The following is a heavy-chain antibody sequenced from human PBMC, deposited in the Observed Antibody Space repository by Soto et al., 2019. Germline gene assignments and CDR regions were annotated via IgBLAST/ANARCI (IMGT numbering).Heavy chain of an antibody. Sequence: PSETLSLTCAVSGFSISSGGYSWSWIRQPPGKGLEWIGYIYHSGSTYYNPSLKSRVTISVDRSKNQFSLKLSSVTAADTAVYYCARVAYCGGDCYRGFDPWGQGTLVTVSS. CDR1: GFSISSGGYS. CDR3: ARVAYCGGDCYRGFDP. J-gene: IGHJ5*02. V-gene: IGHV4-30-2*01. CDR2: IYHSGST. D-gene: IGHD2-21*02.